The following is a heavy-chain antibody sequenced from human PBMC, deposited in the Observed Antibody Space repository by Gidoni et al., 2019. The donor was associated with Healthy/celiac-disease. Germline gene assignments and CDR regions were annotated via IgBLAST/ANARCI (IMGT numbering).Heavy chain of an antibody. CDR3: VISFEGDIVVVVAATFDY. J-gene: IGHJ4*02. D-gene: IGHD2-15*01. Sequence: PGKGLEYVSAISSNGGSTYYADSVKGRFTISRDNSKNTLYLQMSSLRAEDTAVYYCVISFEGDIVVVVAATFDYWGQGTLVTVSS. V-gene: IGHV3-64D*06. CDR2: ISSNGGST.